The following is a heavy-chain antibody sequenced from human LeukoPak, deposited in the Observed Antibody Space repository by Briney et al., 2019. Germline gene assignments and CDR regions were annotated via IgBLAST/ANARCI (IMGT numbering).Heavy chain of an antibody. J-gene: IGHJ4*02. Sequence: SETLSLTCAVYGGSFSGYYWSWIRQPPGKGLEWIGEINHSGSTNYNPPLKSRVTISVDTSKNQFSLKLSSVTAADTAVYYCARGPSAITMIVASMTGFDYWGQGTLVTVSS. D-gene: IGHD3-22*01. V-gene: IGHV4-34*01. CDR2: INHSGST. CDR1: GGSFSGYY. CDR3: ARGPSAITMIVASMTGFDY.